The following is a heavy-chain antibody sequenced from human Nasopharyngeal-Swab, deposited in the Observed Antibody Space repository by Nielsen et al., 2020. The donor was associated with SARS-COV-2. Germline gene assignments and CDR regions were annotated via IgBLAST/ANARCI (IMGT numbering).Heavy chain of an antibody. V-gene: IGHV1-3*01. CDR1: GYTFTSYA. D-gene: IGHD2-15*01. J-gene: IGHJ6*02. CDR2: INAGNGNT. CDR3: ARDLLVVVAANDYYYGMDV. Sequence: ASVKVSCKASGYTFTSYAMHWVRQAPGQRLEWMGWINAGNGNTKYSQKFQGRVTITRDTSASTAYMELSSLRSEGTAVYYCARDLLVVVAANDYYYGMDVWGQGTTVTVSS.